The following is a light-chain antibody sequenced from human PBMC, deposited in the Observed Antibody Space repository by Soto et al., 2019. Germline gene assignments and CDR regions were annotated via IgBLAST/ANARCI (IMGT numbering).Light chain of an antibody. J-gene: IGLJ3*02. CDR2: LEGSGSY. CDR3: ETWDTNTWV. V-gene: IGLV4-60*02. Sequence: QSVLTQSSSASASLGSSVKLTCTLSSLQSSYIIAWHQEQPGKAPRYLMKLEGSGSYNKGSGVPDRFSGSSSGADRYLTISNLQFEDEADYYCETWDTNTWVFGGGTKLTVL. CDR1: SLQSSYI.